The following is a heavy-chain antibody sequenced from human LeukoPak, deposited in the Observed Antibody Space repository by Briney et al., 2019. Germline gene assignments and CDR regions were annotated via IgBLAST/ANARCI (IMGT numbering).Heavy chain of an antibody. D-gene: IGHD6-6*01. CDR2: IKEDGSVK. CDR3: AKDMGSSSALDY. J-gene: IGHJ4*02. CDR1: GFTFSSHW. Sequence: GGSLRLSCTASGFTFSSHWMTWVRQPPGKGLEWVANIKEDGSVKYYVDSVKGRFTISRDNTKNALYLQMNSLRAEDTALYYCAKDMGSSSALDYWGQGTLVTVSS. V-gene: IGHV3-7*03.